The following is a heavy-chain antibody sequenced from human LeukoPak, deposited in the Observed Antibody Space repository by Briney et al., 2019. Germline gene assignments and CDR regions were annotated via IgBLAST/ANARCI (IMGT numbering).Heavy chain of an antibody. D-gene: IGHD1-14*01. CDR2: IYTSGST. CDR3: ARRYVTSWFDS. J-gene: IGHJ5*01. Sequence: SETLSLTCTVSGGSISSYYWSWIRQPPGKGLEWIGYIYTSGSTNYNPSLKSRVTISVDTSKNQFSLKLSSFTAADTAVYYCARRYVTSWFDSWGQGTLVTVSS. CDR1: GGSISSYY. V-gene: IGHV4-4*09.